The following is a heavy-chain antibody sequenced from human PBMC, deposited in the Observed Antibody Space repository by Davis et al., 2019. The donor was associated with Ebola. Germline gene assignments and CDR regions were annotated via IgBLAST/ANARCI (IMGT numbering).Heavy chain of an antibody. V-gene: IGHV3-30*02. CDR1: GFSFSGSA. J-gene: IGHJ4*02. D-gene: IGHD3-3*01. Sequence: GESLKISCATSGFSFSGSAIHWVRQAPGKGLEWVAFIRYDGRSKYYADSVKGRFTISRDNAKNSLYLQMNSLRDEDTAVYYCARDSREWLTNLYYFDYWGQGTLVTVSS. CDR3: ARDSREWLTNLYYFDY. CDR2: IRYDGRSK.